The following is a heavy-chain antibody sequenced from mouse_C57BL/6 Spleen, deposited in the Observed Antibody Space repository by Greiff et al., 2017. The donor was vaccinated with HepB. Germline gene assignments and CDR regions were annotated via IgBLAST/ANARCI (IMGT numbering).Heavy chain of an antibody. CDR3: ARTVTTWFAY. D-gene: IGHD2-2*01. Sequence: VKLQQPGAELVMPGASVKLSCKASGYTFTSYWMHWVKQRPGQGLEWIGEIDPSDSYTNYNQKFKGKSTLTVDKSSSTAYMQLSSLTSEDSAVYYCARTVTTWFAYWGQGTLVTVSA. V-gene: IGHV1-69*01. J-gene: IGHJ3*01. CDR2: IDPSDSYT. CDR1: GYTFTSYW.